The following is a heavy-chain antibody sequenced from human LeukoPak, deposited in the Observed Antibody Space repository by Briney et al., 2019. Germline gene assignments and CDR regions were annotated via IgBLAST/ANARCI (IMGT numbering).Heavy chain of an antibody. Sequence: GGSLRLSCAASGFTFSDYYMSWIRQAPGKGLEWVSYISSRGSTIYYADSVKGRFTISRDNAKDSLYLQMNSLRAEDTAVYYCARVRSGYSHENYFDYWGQGTLVTVSS. V-gene: IGHV3-11*04. CDR2: ISSRGSTI. D-gene: IGHD5-18*01. CDR1: GFTFSDYY. J-gene: IGHJ4*02. CDR3: ARVRSGYSHENYFDY.